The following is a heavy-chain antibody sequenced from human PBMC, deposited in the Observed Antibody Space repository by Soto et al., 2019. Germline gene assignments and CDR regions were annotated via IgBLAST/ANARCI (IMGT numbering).Heavy chain of an antibody. J-gene: IGHJ4*02. D-gene: IGHD2-15*01. Sequence: ASVKVSCKASGYNFMNYYIHWVRQAPGQGLEWMGIINPNGATSYAQKFQGRVTITRDTSASTAYMELSSLRSEDTAVYYCARSYLSPPSVVAAFDYWGQGTLVTVSS. V-gene: IGHV1-46*01. CDR1: GYNFMNYY. CDR3: ARSYLSPPSVVAAFDY. CDR2: INPNGAT.